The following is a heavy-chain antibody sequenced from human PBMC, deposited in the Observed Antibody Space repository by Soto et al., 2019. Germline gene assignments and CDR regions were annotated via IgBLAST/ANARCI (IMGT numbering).Heavy chain of an antibody. D-gene: IGHD6-19*01. V-gene: IGHV1-3*01. CDR3: ARAGSGWNVLAS. Sequence: ASVKVSCKASGYSFNTYALHWVRQAPGQRLEWLGWINAENGKTRYSQKFQARVTITRDTSASTVYMELSSLRSEDTAIYYCARAGSGWNVLASWGQGTLVTVSS. J-gene: IGHJ5*02. CDR2: INAENGKT. CDR1: GYSFNTYA.